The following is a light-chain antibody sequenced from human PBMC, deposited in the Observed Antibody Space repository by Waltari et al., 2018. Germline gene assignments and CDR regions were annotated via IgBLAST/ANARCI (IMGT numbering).Light chain of an antibody. CDR3: QQYETWPRT. CDR2: GAS. Sequence: EVVMTQSPGTLSLSPGETATLSCRASQSVDNSLAVYQQKIGQAPSLLIYGASNRAADIPDRFSASGYGTEFTLTIRSLQSEDFAVYYCQQYETWPRTFGQGTKLEI. CDR1: QSVDNS. J-gene: IGKJ2*01. V-gene: IGKV3D-15*01.